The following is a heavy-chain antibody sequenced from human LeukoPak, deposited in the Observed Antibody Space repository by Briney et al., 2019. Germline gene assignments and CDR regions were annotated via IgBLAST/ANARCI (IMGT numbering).Heavy chain of an antibody. Sequence: PGGSLRLSCAASGFTFSSYEMNWVRQGPGKGLEWVSYISSSGGTIYYADSVKGRFTISRDNAKNSLYLQMNSLRAEDTAVYYCASSGYSYGYVGWFDPWGQGTLVTVSS. CDR2: ISSSGGTI. J-gene: IGHJ5*02. V-gene: IGHV3-48*03. CDR1: GFTFSSYE. D-gene: IGHD5-18*01. CDR3: ASSGYSYGYVGWFDP.